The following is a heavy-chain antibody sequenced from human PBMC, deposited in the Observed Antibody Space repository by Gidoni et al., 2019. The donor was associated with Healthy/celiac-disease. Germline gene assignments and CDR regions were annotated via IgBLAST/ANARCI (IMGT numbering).Heavy chain of an antibody. J-gene: IGHJ4*02. CDR2: IVVGSGNT. CDR3: AANFGGSYEDGFDY. D-gene: IGHD1-26*01. V-gene: IGHV1-58*01. Sequence: QMQLVQSGPEVKKPGTQVKVSCKASGFTFTSSAVTWVRQARGQRLEWIGWIVVGSGNTNYAQKFQERVTITRDMSTSTAYMELSSLRSEDTAVYYCAANFGGSYEDGFDYWGQGTLVTVSS. CDR1: GFTFTSSA.